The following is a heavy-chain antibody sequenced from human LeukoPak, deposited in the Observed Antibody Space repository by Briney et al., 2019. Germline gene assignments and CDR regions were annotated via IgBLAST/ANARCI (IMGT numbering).Heavy chain of an antibody. CDR3: ARDPTRITMVRGVPPFDP. J-gene: IGHJ5*02. Sequence: GGSLRLSCAASGFTFSSYWMHWVRQAPGKGLVWVSRINSDGSSTSYADSVKGRFTISRDNAKNTLYLQMNSLRAEDTAVYYCARDPTRITMVRGVPPFDPWGQGTLVTVSS. CDR2: INSDGSST. V-gene: IGHV3-74*01. CDR1: GFTFSSYW. D-gene: IGHD3-10*01.